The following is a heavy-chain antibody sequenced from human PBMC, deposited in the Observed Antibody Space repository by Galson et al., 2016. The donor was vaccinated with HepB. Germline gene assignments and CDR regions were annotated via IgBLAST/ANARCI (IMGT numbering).Heavy chain of an antibody. CDR2: IYNSGST. CDR3: AREDREFWGPHGGFDI. V-gene: IGHV4-30-2*01. D-gene: IGHD3-16*01. J-gene: IGHJ3*02. Sequence: TLSLTCAISGGSITSGGYSWSWIRQPPGKGLEWTGYIYNSGSTYYNPSLESRVTIAVGRSKNKFSLRVSSVTAADTAVYYCAREDREFWGPHGGFDIWGQGTMVTVSS. CDR1: GGSITSGGYS.